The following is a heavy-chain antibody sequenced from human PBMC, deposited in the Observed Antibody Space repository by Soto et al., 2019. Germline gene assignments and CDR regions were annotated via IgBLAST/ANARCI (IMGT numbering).Heavy chain of an antibody. V-gene: IGHV4-59*08. Sequence: SETLSLTCTVCGGSISSYYWSWIRQPPGKGLEWIGYIYYSGSTNYNPSLKSRVTISVDTSKNQFSLKLSSVTAADTAVYYCARLTRVYAIPHFDYWGQGTLVTVSS. CDR3: ARLTRVYAIPHFDY. D-gene: IGHD2-8*01. J-gene: IGHJ4*02. CDR1: GGSISSYY. CDR2: IYYSGST.